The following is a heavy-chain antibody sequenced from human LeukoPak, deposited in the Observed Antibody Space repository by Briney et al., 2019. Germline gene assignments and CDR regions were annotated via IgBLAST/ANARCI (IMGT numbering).Heavy chain of an antibody. CDR2: IYYSGST. Sequence: PSETLSLTCTVSGYSISSGYYWGWIRQPPGKGLEWIGYIYYSGSTNYNPSLKSRVTISVDTSKNQFSLKLSSVTAADAAVYYCARDHRNRGGWFDPWGQGTLVTVSS. CDR3: ARDHRNRGGWFDP. D-gene: IGHD1-14*01. CDR1: GYSISSGYY. V-gene: IGHV4-61*01. J-gene: IGHJ5*02.